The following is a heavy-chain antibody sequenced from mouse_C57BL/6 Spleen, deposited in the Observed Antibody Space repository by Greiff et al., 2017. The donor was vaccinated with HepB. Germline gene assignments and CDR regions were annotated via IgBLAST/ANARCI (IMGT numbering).Heavy chain of an antibody. CDR1: GYAFSSYW. V-gene: IGHV1-80*01. CDR2: IYPGDGDT. Sequence: QVHVKQSGAELVKPGASVKISCKASGYAFSSYWMNWVKQRPGKGLEWIGQIYPGDGDTNYNGKFKGKATLTADKSSSTAYMQLSSLTSEDSAVYFCAREDYDGYYGPWGQGTLVTVSA. D-gene: IGHD2-3*01. J-gene: IGHJ3*01. CDR3: AREDYDGYYGP.